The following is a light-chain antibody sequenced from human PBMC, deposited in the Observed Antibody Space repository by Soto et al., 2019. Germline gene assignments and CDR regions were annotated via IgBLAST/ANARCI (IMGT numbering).Light chain of an antibody. CDR2: SNN. V-gene: IGLV1-47*02. CDR1: SSSIGTNY. J-gene: IGLJ3*02. CDR3: ATWDDSLRGRV. Sequence: QLVLTQPPSASGTPGQRVTISCSGSSSSIGTNYVYWYQQVPGTAPKLLIYSNNQRPSGVPDRFSGSKSGTSASLAIRGLRSEDEADYYCATWDDSLRGRVFGGGTKLTVL.